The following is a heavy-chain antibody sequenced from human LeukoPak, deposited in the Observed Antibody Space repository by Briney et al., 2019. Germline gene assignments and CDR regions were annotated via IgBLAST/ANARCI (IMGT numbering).Heavy chain of an antibody. V-gene: IGHV4-59*01. Sequence: PSETLSLTCTVSGGPISSYYWSWIRQPPGKGLEWIGYIYYSGSTNYNPSLKSRVTISVDTSKNQFSLKLSSVTAADTAVYYCARADIAMAEPFDYWGQGTLVTVSS. CDR2: IYYSGST. D-gene: IGHD5-18*01. CDR3: ARADIAMAEPFDY. CDR1: GGPISSYY. J-gene: IGHJ4*02.